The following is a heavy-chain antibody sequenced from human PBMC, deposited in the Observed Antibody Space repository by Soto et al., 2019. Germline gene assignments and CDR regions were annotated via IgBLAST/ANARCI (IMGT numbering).Heavy chain of an antibody. V-gene: IGHV1-69*13. CDR2: IIPIFGTA. Sequence: SVKVSCKASGGTFSSYAISWVRQAPGQGLEWMGGIIPIFGTANYAQKFQGRVTITADESTSTAYMELSSLRSEDTAVYYCARGALNXYDSSGYYPDYYYGMDVWGPGTTVTVSS. J-gene: IGHJ6*02. CDR3: ARGALNXYDSSGYYPDYYYGMDV. D-gene: IGHD3-22*01. CDR1: GGTFSSYA.